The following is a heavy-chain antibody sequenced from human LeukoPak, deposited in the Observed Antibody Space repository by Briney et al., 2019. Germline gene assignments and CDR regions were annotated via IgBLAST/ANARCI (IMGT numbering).Heavy chain of an antibody. D-gene: IGHD5-18*01. CDR1: GGSISSYY. CDR2: IYYSGST. Sequence: ASETLSLTCTASGGSISSYYWSWIRQPPGKGVKWIGYIYYSGSTNYNPSLKSRVTISVDTSKNQFSLKLSSVTAADTAVYYCARGGYSYNDAFDIWGQGTMVTVSS. V-gene: IGHV4-59*01. J-gene: IGHJ3*02. CDR3: ARGGYSYNDAFDI.